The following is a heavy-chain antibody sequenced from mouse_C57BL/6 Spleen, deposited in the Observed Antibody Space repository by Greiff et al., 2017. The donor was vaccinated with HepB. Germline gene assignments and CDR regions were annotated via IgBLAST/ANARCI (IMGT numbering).Heavy chain of an antibody. V-gene: IGHV14-4*01. CDR1: GFNIKDDY. J-gene: IGHJ3*01. CDR3: TTPASYYYGSTPFAY. CDR2: IDPENGDT. Sequence: VQLKESGAELVRPGASVKLSCTASGFNIKDDYMHWVKQRPEQGLEWIGWIDPENGDTEYASKFQGKATITADTSSNTAYLQLSSLTSEDTAVYYCTTPASYYYGSTPFAYWGQGTLVTVSA. D-gene: IGHD1-1*01.